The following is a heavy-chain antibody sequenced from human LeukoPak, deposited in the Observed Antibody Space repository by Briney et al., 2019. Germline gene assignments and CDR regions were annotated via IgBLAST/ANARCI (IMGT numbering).Heavy chain of an antibody. V-gene: IGHV1-18*01. J-gene: IGHJ6*02. Sequence: ASVKVSCKASGYTFTSYGISWVRQAPGQGLEWMGWISAYNGNTNYAQKLQGRVTMTTDTSTSTAYMELRSLRSDDTAVYYCAREGWNDGYYYYYYGMDVWGQGTTVTVSS. D-gene: IGHD1-1*01. CDR2: ISAYNGNT. CDR1: GYTFTSYG. CDR3: AREGWNDGYYYYYYGMDV.